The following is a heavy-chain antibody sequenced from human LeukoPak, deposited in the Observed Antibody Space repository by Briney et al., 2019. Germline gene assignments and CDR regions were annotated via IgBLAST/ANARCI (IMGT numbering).Heavy chain of an antibody. CDR1: GGSISSYY. J-gene: IGHJ4*02. CDR3: ARLAVAGNDY. D-gene: IGHD6-19*01. V-gene: IGHV4-59*01. Sequence: SETLSLTCTVSGGSISSYYWSWIRQPPGKGLEWIGYIYYSGSTNYNPSLKSRVTISVDTSKNQFSLKLSSVTAADTAVYYCARLAVAGNDYWGQGTLVTVSS. CDR2: IYYSGST.